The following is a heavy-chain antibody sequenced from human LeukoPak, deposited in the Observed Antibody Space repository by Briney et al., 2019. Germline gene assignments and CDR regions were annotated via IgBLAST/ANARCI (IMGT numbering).Heavy chain of an antibody. CDR1: GFTFSNYA. CDR3: AKDPFGIKTPYFDY. D-gene: IGHD3-10*01. V-gene: IGHV3-23*01. CDR2: ISGSGGST. J-gene: IGHJ4*02. Sequence: GGSLRLSCAASGFTFSNYAMSWVRQAPGRGLEWVSGISGSGGSTFYADSVKGRFTISRDNSKNTLYLQMNSLRAEDTAVYYCAKDPFGIKTPYFDYWGQGTLVTVSS.